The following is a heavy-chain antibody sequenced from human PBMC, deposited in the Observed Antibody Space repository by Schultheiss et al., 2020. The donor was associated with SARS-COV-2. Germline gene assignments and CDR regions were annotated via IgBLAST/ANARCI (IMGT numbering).Heavy chain of an antibody. J-gene: IGHJ3*02. CDR1: GGSISSYY. D-gene: IGHD2-8*01. CDR2: IYYSGST. V-gene: IGHV4-59*12. CDR3: ARGYCTNGVCWYAFDI. Sequence: SETLSLTCTVSGGSISSYYWSWIRQPPGKGLEWIGYIYYSGSTYYNPSLKSRVTISVDTSKNQFSLKLSSLTAADTAVYYCARGYCTNGVCWYAFDIWGQGTMVTVSS.